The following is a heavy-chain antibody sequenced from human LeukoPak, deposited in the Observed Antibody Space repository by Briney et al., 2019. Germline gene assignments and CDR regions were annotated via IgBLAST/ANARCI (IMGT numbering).Heavy chain of an antibody. CDR2: INSDGSST. Sequence: PGGSLRLSCAVSGFTFSSYWMHWVRQAPGKGLVWVSRINSDGSSTNYADSVKGRFTISRDNAKKTLYLQMNSLRDDDTAVYYCATDQRYAFDYWGQGILVTVSS. J-gene: IGHJ4*02. V-gene: IGHV3-74*01. D-gene: IGHD3-9*01. CDR1: GFTFSSYW. CDR3: ATDQRYAFDY.